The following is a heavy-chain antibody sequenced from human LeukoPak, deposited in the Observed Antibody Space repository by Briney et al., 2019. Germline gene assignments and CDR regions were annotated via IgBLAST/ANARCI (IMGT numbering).Heavy chain of an antibody. J-gene: IGHJ6*04. Sequence: SGPTLVNPTQTLTLTCTFSGFSLSTSGVCVSWIRQPPGKALEGLAHIAWDHDKYYSTSLKTRLTISKDTSKNQVVLTMTNMDPVDTATYYCARTPADIVVVPAAMRHYYYGMDVWGKGTTVTVSS. V-gene: IGHV2-70*01. D-gene: IGHD2-2*01. CDR1: GFSLSTSGVC. CDR3: ARTPADIVVVPAAMRHYYYGMDV. CDR2: IAWDHDK.